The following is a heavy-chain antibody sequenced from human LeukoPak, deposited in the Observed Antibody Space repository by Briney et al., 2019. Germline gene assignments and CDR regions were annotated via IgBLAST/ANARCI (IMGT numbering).Heavy chain of an antibody. CDR2: ISSSSSYI. CDR1: GFTFSSYR. Sequence: GGSLRLSCAASGFTFSSYRMNWVRQAPGKGLEWVSSISSSSSYIYYADSVKGRFTISRDNAKNSLYLQMNSLRAEDTAVYYCARDTPGVIPYGAFDVWGQGTMVTVSS. CDR3: ARDTPGVIPYGAFDV. D-gene: IGHD3-22*01. V-gene: IGHV3-21*01. J-gene: IGHJ3*01.